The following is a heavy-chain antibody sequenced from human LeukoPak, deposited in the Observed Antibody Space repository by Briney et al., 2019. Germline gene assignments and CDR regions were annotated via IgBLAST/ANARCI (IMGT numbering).Heavy chain of an antibody. CDR3: TRGGNYYDSSGYNY. V-gene: IGHV1-2*02. CDR1: GYTFTGYY. CDR2: INPNSGGT. J-gene: IGHJ4*02. D-gene: IGHD3-22*01. Sequence: GASVKVSCKASGYTFTGYYMHWVRQAPGQGLEWMGWINPNSGGTNYAQKFQGRVTITADKSTSTAYMELSSLRSEDTAVYYCTRGGNYYDSSGYNYWGQGTLVTVSS.